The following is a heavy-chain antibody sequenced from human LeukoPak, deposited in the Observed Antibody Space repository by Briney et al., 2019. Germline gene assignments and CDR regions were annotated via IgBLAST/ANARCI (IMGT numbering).Heavy chain of an antibody. V-gene: IGHV3-30*18. J-gene: IGHJ4*02. D-gene: IGHD2-2*01. CDR3: AKSRCSTSCYGIDYFDY. Sequence: GGSLRLSCAASGFTFSSYGMHWVRQAPGKGLEWVAVISYDGSNKYYADSVKGRFTISRDNSKNTLYLQMNSLRAGDTAVYYCAKSRCSTSCYGIDYFDYWAREPWSPSPQ. CDR1: GFTFSSYG. CDR2: ISYDGSNK.